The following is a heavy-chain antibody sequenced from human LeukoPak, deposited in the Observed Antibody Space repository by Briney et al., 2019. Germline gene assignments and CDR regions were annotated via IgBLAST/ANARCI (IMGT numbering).Heavy chain of an antibody. D-gene: IGHD3-22*01. CDR2: IIPIFGTA. V-gene: IGHV1-69*01. Sequence: ASVKVSCKASGGTFSSYAISWVRQAPGQGLEWMGGIIPIFGTANYAQKFQGRVTITADESTSTAYMELSSLRPEDTAVYYCAREGYYYDSSGYAFDIWGQGTMVTVSS. CDR3: AREGYYYDSSGYAFDI. J-gene: IGHJ3*02. CDR1: GGTFSSYA.